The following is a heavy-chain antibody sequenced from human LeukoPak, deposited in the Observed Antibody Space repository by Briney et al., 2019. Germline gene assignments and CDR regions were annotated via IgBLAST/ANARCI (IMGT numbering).Heavy chain of an antibody. CDR1: GFPFSNYW. Sequence: PGGSLRLSCASSGFPFSNYWMAWVRQAPGKGLEWVANMKEDGGEINYVDSVKGRFTISRDNAKNSLDLQMNSLRVDDTAVYYCVRDRGYSTFDYWGQGTQVIVSS. J-gene: IGHJ4*02. D-gene: IGHD4-23*01. CDR2: MKEDGGEI. V-gene: IGHV3-7*01. CDR3: VRDRGYSTFDY.